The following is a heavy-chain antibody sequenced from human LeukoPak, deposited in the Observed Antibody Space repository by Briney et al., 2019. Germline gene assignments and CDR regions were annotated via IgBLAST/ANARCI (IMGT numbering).Heavy chain of an antibody. J-gene: IGHJ4*02. CDR1: GYTFTGYY. CDR2: INPKSGGT. CDR3: ARQDIGMADLDY. Sequence: ASVKVACKASGYTFTGYYMHWVRQAPGQGLEWMGWINPKSGGTNYAQKFQGRVTMTRDTSISTAYMELNRLRSDDTAVYYCARQDIGMADLDYWGQGTLVTVSS. V-gene: IGHV1-2*02. D-gene: IGHD6-19*01.